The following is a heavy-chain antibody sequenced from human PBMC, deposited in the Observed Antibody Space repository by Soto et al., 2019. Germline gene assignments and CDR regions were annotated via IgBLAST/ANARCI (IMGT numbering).Heavy chain of an antibody. D-gene: IGHD6-19*01. J-gene: IGHJ3*02. CDR2: MNPNSGNT. V-gene: IGHV1-8*01. Sequence: QVQLVQSGAEVKKPGASVKVSCKASGYTFTRNDINWVRQATGQGLEWMGWMNPNSGNTGYAQKFQGRVTMNRKTSINTAYMGLSRLRSEEKAVYYCARGKYSNGWYAFDIGGQGTMVTVSS. CDR1: GYTFTRND. CDR3: ARGKYSNGWYAFDI.